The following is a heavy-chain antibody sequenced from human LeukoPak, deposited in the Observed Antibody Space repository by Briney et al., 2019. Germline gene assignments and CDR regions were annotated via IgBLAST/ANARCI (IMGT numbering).Heavy chain of an antibody. D-gene: IGHD5-18*01. V-gene: IGHV1-2*02. CDR1: GYTFTGYY. J-gene: IGHJ6*04. CDR3: ARGTRGYSYGYIGSSAV. CDR2: INPNSGGT. Sequence: ASVKVSCKASGYTFTGYYMHWVRQAPGQGLEWMGWINPNSGGTNYAQKFQGRVTMTRDTSISTAYMELSRLRSDDTAVYYCARGTRGYSYGYIGSSAVWGKGTTVTVSS.